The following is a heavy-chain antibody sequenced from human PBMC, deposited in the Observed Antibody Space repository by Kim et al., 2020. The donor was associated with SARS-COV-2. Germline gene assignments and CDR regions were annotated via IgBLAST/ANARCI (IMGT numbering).Heavy chain of an antibody. D-gene: IGHD3-10*01. CDR1: GGSFSGYY. CDR2: INHSGST. V-gene: IGHV4-34*01. Sequence: SETLSLTCAVYGGSFSGYYWSWIRQPPGKGLEWIGEINHSGSTNYNPSLKSRVTISVDTSKNQFSLKLSSVTAADTAVYYCARGTGPRYYGSGGYFDYWGQGTLVTVSS. J-gene: IGHJ4*02. CDR3: ARGTGPRYYGSGGYFDY.